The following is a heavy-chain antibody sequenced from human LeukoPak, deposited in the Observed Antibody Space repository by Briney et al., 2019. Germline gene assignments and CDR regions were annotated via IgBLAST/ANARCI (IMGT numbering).Heavy chain of an antibody. CDR1: GFTFSSHW. J-gene: IGHJ3*02. V-gene: IGHV3-74*03. CDR2: VNGDSSNT. CDR3: ARSKSWYSTDALDI. D-gene: IGHD2-15*01. Sequence: GGSLRLSCAASGFTFSSHWMHWVRQAPAKGLVWVSRVNGDSSNTTYADSVKGRFTISRDNAKKTLYLQMNSLRAEDTAVYHCARSKSWYSTDALDIWGQGTMVTVSS.